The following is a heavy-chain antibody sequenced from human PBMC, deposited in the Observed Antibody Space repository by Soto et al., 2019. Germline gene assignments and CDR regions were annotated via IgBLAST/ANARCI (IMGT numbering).Heavy chain of an antibody. CDR3: TYIVGARPYDY. D-gene: IGHD1-26*01. CDR1: GFTFSGSA. V-gene: IGHV3-73*02. J-gene: IGHJ4*02. Sequence: EVQLVESGGGLVQPGWSLKLSCAASGFTFSGSAMHWVHQASGKGLEWVGRIRSKANSYATAYAASVKGRFIISRDDSKTTAYLHMNSLKTEDTAVYSCTYIVGARPYDYWGQGTLVTVSS. CDR2: IRSKANSYAT.